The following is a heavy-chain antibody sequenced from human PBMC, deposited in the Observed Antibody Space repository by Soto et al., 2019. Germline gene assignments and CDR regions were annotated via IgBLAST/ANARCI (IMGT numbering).Heavy chain of an antibody. J-gene: IGHJ5*02. D-gene: IGHD3-3*01. CDR3: ARDGPTDDFRSGGYWFDP. V-gene: IGHV3-30-3*01. CDR2: TSHDGRNE. Sequence: PGGSLRLSCAASGLTFSTFALHWVRQAPGEGLEWVAVTSHDGRNEKYADSVKGRFTISRDNSKNTLYMQMDSLRLEDTGVYYCARDGPTDDFRSGGYWFDPWGQGTQVTVYS. CDR1: GLTFSTFA.